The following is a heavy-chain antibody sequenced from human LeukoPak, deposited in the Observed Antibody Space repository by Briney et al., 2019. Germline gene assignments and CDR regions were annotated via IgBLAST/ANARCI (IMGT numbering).Heavy chain of an antibody. CDR3: AREIYYYDSGGYYYPDY. Sequence: GGSLRLFCAASGFTFSSYSMNWVRQAPGMGLEWVSSISSTSSYIYYSNSVRSRFTISRDNAKNSLYLQMNSLRAEDTAVYYCAREIYYYDSGGYYYPDYWGQGALVTVSS. V-gene: IGHV3-21*01. CDR1: GFTFSSYS. CDR2: ISSTSSYI. J-gene: IGHJ4*02. D-gene: IGHD3-22*01.